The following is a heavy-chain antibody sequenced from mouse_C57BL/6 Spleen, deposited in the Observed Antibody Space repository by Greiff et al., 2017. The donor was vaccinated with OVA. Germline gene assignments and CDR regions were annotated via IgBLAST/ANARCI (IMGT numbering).Heavy chain of an antibody. Sequence: VQLQQSGAELAKPGASVKLSCKASGYTFTSYWMHWVKPRPGQGLEWIGYINPSSGYTKYNQKFKDKATLTADKSSSTYYMQLSSLTYEDSAVYYCARDYVWCFDVWGTGTTVTVSS. J-gene: IGHJ1*03. D-gene: IGHD2-4*01. CDR3: ARDYVWCFDV. CDR1: GYTFTSYW. V-gene: IGHV1-7*01. CDR2: INPSSGYT.